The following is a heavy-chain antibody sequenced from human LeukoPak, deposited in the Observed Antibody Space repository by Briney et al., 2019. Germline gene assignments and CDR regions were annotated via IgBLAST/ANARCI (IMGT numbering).Heavy chain of an antibody. Sequence: GSSVKVSCKASGGTFSSYTISWVRQAPGQGLEWMGRIIPILGIANYAQKFQGRVTITADKSTSTADMELSSLRSEDTAVYYCARGTGSSWSGSSGWGQGTLVTVSS. CDR3: ARGTGSSWSGSSG. CDR1: GGTFSSYT. V-gene: IGHV1-69*02. J-gene: IGHJ4*02. D-gene: IGHD6-13*01. CDR2: IIPILGIA.